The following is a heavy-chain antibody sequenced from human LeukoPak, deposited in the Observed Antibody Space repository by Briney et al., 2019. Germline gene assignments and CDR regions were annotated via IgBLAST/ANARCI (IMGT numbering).Heavy chain of an antibody. CDR1: GGSVSTTSYY. D-gene: IGHD5-24*01. CDR3: ARRDDYFDY. J-gene: IGHJ4*02. Sequence: PSETLSLTCTVSGGSVSTTSYYWGWIRQPPGKGLEWIATIYYSGNKYYSSSLKTRVTIPLDRSRNQFSLKLRSVTAADTAVYYCARRDDYFDYWGQGTLVTVSS. V-gene: IGHV4-39*01. CDR2: IYYSGNK.